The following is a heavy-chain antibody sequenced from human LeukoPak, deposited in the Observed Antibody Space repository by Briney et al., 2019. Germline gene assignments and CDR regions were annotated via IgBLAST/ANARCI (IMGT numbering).Heavy chain of an antibody. CDR1: GFTFSSYG. Sequence: GESLRLSCAASGFTFSSYGMHWVRQAPGKGLECLAVIWYDGSNEYYADSVKGRFTISRDNSKNTLYLQMNSLRAEDTAVYYCARAPTSYYYFDYWGQGTLVTVSS. V-gene: IGHV3-33*01. J-gene: IGHJ4*02. CDR3: ARAPTSYYYFDY. D-gene: IGHD1-26*01. CDR2: IWYDGSNE.